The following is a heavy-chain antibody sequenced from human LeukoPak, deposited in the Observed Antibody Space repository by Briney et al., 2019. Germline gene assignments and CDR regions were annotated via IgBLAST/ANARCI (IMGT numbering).Heavy chain of an antibody. V-gene: IGHV1-2*02. CDR2: INPNSGGT. D-gene: IGHD1-1*01. J-gene: IGHJ3*02. CDR1: GYTFNGYY. CDR3: AREGTAPESTDDAFDI. Sequence: ASAKVSCKSSGYTFNGYYMHWVRQAPGQGLEWMGWINPNSGGTNSAQKFQGRVTMTRDTSISTAYMELSRLRSDDTAVYYCAREGTAPESTDDAFDIWGQGTMVSVSS.